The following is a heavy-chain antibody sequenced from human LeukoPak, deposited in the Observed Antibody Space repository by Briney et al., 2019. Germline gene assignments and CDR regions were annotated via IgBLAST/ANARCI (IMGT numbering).Heavy chain of an antibody. CDR1: GDSVSSNSAA. J-gene: IGHJ6*03. V-gene: IGHV6-1*01. D-gene: IGHD7-27*01. Sequence: SQTLSLTCAISGDSVSSNSAAWNWIRQSPSRGLEWLGRTYYRSKWYNDYAVSVKSRITVNPDTSKNQFSLQLNSVTPEDTAVYYCARDRIPTGVDYYYYMDVWGKGTTVTVSS. CDR2: TYYRSKWYN. CDR3: ARDRIPTGVDYYYYMDV.